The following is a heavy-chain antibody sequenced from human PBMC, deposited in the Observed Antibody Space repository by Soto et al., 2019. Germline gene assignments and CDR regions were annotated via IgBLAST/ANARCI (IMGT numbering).Heavy chain of an antibody. CDR2: VYYTGST. V-gene: IGHV4-61*05. CDR3: ARLHRYCSDDTCFSDAFDI. Sequence: PSETLSLTCTVSGDSISSSSYYWAWIRQPPGKGLEWIGYVYYTGSTNYKPSLTNRVTISLDTSKNQFSLTLSSVTATDTAVYFCARLHRYCSDDTCFSDAFDIWGQGTMVTVSS. J-gene: IGHJ3*02. CDR1: GDSISSSSYY. D-gene: IGHD2-15*01.